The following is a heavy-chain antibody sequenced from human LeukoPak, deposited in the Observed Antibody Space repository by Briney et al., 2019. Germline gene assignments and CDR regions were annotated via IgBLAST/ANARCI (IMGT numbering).Heavy chain of an antibody. CDR2: IYRGGAT. J-gene: IGHJ4*02. D-gene: IGHD3-22*01. Sequence: GGSLRLSCAASGFTVSSNYMSWVRQAPGKGLEWVSVIYRGGATYYADSVKDRFTISRDISKNTLFLQMNSLRAEDTAVYYCAKAEYYYDSSGSFDYWGQGTLVTVSS. V-gene: IGHV3-66*01. CDR1: GFTVSSNY. CDR3: AKAEYYYDSSGSFDY.